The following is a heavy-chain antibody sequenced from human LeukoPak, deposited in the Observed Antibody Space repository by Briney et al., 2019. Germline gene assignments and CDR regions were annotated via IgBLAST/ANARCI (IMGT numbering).Heavy chain of an antibody. J-gene: IGHJ6*03. CDR1: GGSISSSSYY. CDR3: ANGSGSYYYYYYMDV. CDR2: IYYSGST. V-gene: IGHV4-39*01. D-gene: IGHD3-10*01. Sequence: ETLSLTCTVSGGSISSSSYYWGWIRQPPGKGLEWIGSIYYSGSTYYNPSLKSRVTISVDTSKNQFSLKLSSVTAADTAVYYCANGSGSYYYYYYMDVWGKGTTVTISS.